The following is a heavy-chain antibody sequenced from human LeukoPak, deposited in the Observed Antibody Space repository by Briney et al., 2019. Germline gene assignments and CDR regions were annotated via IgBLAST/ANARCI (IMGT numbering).Heavy chain of an antibody. D-gene: IGHD3-22*01. CDR3: ALYGDYYDSSGTYYFDY. J-gene: IGHJ4*02. V-gene: IGHV1-69*05. CDR2: IIPIFGTA. Sequence: SVKVSCKASGGTFSSYAISRVRQAPGQGLEWMGGIIPIFGTANYAQKFQGRVTITTDESTSTAYMELSSLRSEDTAVYYCALYGDYYDSSGTYYFDYWGQGTLVTVSS. CDR1: GGTFSSYA.